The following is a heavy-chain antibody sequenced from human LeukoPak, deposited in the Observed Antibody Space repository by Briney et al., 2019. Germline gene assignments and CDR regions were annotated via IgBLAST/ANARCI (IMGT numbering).Heavy chain of an antibody. CDR1: GGSISSYY. V-gene: IGHV4-59*01. D-gene: IGHD3-16*02. CDR2: IYYSGST. CDR3: ARAGERIRLGGLSGDYGMDV. Sequence: PSETLFLTCTVSGGSISSYYWSWIRRPPGKGLEWIGYIYYSGSTNHNPSLKSRVTISVDTSKNQFSLKLSSVTAADTAVYYCARAGERIRLGGLSGDYGMDVWGQGTTVTVSS. J-gene: IGHJ6*02.